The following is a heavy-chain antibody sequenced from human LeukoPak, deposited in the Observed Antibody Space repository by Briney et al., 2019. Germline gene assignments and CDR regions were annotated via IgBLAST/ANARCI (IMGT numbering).Heavy chain of an antibody. J-gene: IGHJ6*02. CDR2: MYYSGST. CDR1: GGSIRNYF. D-gene: IGHD2-2*01. V-gene: IGHV4-59*01. Sequence: PSETLSLTCSVSGGSIRNYFWSWIRQPPGKGLEWIGYMYYSGSTNYNPSLKSRVTMSVDTSKNQFSLKLSSVTAADTAVYYCARALSSVGYCSSTSCYAAGRYYYGMDVWGQGTTVTVSS. CDR3: ARALSSVGYCSSTSCYAAGRYYYGMDV.